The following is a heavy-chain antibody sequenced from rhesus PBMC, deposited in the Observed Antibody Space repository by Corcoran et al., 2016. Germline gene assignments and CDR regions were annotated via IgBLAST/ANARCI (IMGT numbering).Heavy chain of an antibody. CDR1: GASISGYW. D-gene: IGHD3-28*01. CDR3: ARFRRNYYDSGYYNNRFDV. CDR2: SNGNSGST. Sequence: QVQLQESGPGLVKPSETLSLTCAVSGASISGYWWSRIRQTPGKGLERIGESNGNSGSTDYNPSLKRRVTISRYASKNQFSLKLSSVTAADTAVYYCARFRRNYYDSGYYNNRFDVWGPGVLVTVSS. J-gene: IGHJ5-1*01. V-gene: IGHV4-80*01.